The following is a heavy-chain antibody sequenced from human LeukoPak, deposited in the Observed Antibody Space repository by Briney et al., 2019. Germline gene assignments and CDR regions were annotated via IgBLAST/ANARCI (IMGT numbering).Heavy chain of an antibody. V-gene: IGHV1-2*02. Sequence: VASVKVSCKASGYTFTGYYMHWVRQAPGQGLEWMGWINPNSGGTNYAQKFQGRVTMTRDTSISTAYMELSRLRSDDTAVYYCARDHGFLWFGAPHYYYMDVWGKGTTVTISS. D-gene: IGHD3-10*01. CDR2: INPNSGGT. CDR3: ARDHGFLWFGAPHYYYMDV. J-gene: IGHJ6*03. CDR1: GYTFTGYY.